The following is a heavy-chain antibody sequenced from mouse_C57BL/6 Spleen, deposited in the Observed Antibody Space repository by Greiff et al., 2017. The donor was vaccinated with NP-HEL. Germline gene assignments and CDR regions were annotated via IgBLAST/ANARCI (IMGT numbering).Heavy chain of an antibody. CDR1: GYAFSSSW. CDR3: ARELHYYAMDY. Sequence: QVQLKESGPELVKPGASVKISCKASGYAFSSSWMNWVKQRPGKGLEWIGRIYPGDGDTNYNGKFKGKATLTADKSSSTAYMQLSSLTSEDSAVYFCARELHYYAMDYWGQGTSVTVSS. J-gene: IGHJ4*01. CDR2: IYPGDGDT. V-gene: IGHV1-82*01.